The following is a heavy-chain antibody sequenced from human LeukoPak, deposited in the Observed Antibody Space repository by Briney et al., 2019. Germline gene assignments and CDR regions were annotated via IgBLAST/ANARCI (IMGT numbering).Heavy chain of an antibody. D-gene: IGHD2-21*02. J-gene: IGHJ4*02. V-gene: IGHV1-3*01. CDR1: GYTFTSYA. CDR2: INAGNGNT. CDR3: ARDRGDPTDYFFDY. Sequence: GASVKVSFKASGYTFTSYAMHWVRQAPGQRLEWMGWINAGNGNTKYSQKFQGRVTITRDTSASTAYMELSSLRSEDTAVYYCARDRGDPTDYFFDYWGQGTLVTVSS.